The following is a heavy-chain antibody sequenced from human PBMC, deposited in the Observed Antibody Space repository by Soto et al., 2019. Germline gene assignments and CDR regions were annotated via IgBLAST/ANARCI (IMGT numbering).Heavy chain of an antibody. CDR2: ISSSSSYI. V-gene: IGHV3-21*01. J-gene: IGHJ4*02. CDR3: ARAKSEGYDFWSGYPTHPFDY. Sequence: DPGKGLEWVSSISSSSSYIYYADSVKGRFTISRDNAKNSLYLQMNGLRAEDTAVYYCARAKSEGYDFWSGYPTHPFDYWGQGTLVTVSS. D-gene: IGHD3-3*01.